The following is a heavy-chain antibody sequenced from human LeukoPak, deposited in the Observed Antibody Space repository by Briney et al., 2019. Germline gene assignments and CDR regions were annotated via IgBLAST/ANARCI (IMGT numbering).Heavy chain of an antibody. CDR2: IYPGDSDT. Sequence: LGESLKISCKGSGYSFTSYWIGWVRQMPGKGLEWMGIIYPGDSDTRYSPSFQGQVTISADKSISTAYLQWSSLKASDTAMYYCARGLAVAGISRYYYGMGVWGQGTTVTVSS. D-gene: IGHD6-19*01. J-gene: IGHJ6*02. V-gene: IGHV5-51*01. CDR3: ARGLAVAGISRYYYGMGV. CDR1: GYSFTSYW.